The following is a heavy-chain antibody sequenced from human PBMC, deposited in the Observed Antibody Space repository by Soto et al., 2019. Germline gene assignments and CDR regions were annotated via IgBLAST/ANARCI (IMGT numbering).Heavy chain of an antibody. J-gene: IGHJ4*02. D-gene: IGHD3-22*01. CDR3: VRDQDSRGYSVFNH. CDR2: ISYDGSNK. CDR1: GVTFSSYG. V-gene: IGHV3-30*03. Sequence: GGSLRLSCAASGVTFSSYGMHWVRQAPGKGLEWVAVISYDGSNKYYADSVKGRFTISRDNSKNTLYLQMNSLRAEDTAVYFCVRDQDSRGYSVFNHWGQGAQVTVSS.